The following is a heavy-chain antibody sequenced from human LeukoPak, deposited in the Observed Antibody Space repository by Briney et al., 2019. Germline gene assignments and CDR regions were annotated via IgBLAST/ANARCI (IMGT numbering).Heavy chain of an antibody. V-gene: IGHV3-21*01. D-gene: IGHD3-10*02. CDR2: ISSSSSYI. CDR3: ASRCSAARPSFDY. Sequence: GGSLRLSCAVSGVNFSSYWMSWVRQAPGKGLEWVSSISSSSSYIYYADSVKGRFTISRDNAKNSLYLQMNSLRSEDTAVYYCASRCSAARPSFDYWGQGTLVTASS. CDR1: GVNFSSYW. J-gene: IGHJ4*02.